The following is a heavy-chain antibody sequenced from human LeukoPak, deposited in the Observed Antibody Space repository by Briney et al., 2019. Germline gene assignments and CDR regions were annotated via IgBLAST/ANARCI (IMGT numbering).Heavy chain of an antibody. CDR2: INHSGST. V-gene: IGHV4-34*01. J-gene: IGHJ6*03. Sequence: PSETLSLTCAVYGGSFSGYYWSWIRQPPGKGLEWIGEINHSGSTNYNPSLKSRVAISVDTSKNQFSLKLSSVTAADTAVYYCARVPPSIAAASSYYYYMDVWGKGTTVTVSS. CDR1: GGSFSGYY. D-gene: IGHD6-25*01. CDR3: ARVPPSIAAASSYYYYMDV.